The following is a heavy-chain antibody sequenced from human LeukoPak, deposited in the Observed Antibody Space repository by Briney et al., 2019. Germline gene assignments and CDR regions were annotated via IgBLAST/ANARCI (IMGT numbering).Heavy chain of an antibody. V-gene: IGHV4-38-2*02. CDR2: IYHSGST. Sequence: PSETLSLTCTVSGYSISSGYYWGWIRQPPGKGLEWIGSIYHSGSTYYNPSPKSRVTISVDTSKNQFSLKLSSVTAADTAVYYCARDRRVEGAVYSSGWSDYWGQGTLVTVSS. J-gene: IGHJ4*02. CDR3: ARDRRVEGAVYSSGWSDY. D-gene: IGHD6-19*01. CDR1: GYSISSGYY.